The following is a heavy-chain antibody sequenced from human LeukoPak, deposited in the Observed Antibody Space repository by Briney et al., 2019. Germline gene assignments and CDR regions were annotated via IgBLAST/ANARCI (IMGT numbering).Heavy chain of an antibody. Sequence: GGSLRLSCAASGFTFDDYAMHWVRQAPGKGLEWVSGISWNSGSIGYADSVKGRFTISRDNAKNTVYLQMNSLRAEDTAVYYCVRDWGYDSSGYWQKYFDTWGQGTLVTVSS. V-gene: IGHV3-9*01. CDR2: ISWNSGSI. CDR3: VRDWGYDSSGYWQKYFDT. J-gene: IGHJ4*02. D-gene: IGHD3-22*01. CDR1: GFTFDDYA.